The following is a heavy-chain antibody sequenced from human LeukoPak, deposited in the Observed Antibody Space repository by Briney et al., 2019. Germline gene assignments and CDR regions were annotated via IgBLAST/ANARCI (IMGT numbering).Heavy chain of an antibody. V-gene: IGHV5-10-1*01. Sequence: GESLKISCKGSAYTFTNYWISWLRQMPGKGLEWMGRIDPSDSYTNYSPSLQGHVTLSVDKSTSTAYLQWGSLKASDTATYYCARVRATGNLDYWGQGTLVTVSS. J-gene: IGHJ4*02. CDR2: IDPSDSYT. D-gene: IGHD6-13*01. CDR1: AYTFTNYW. CDR3: ARVRATGNLDY.